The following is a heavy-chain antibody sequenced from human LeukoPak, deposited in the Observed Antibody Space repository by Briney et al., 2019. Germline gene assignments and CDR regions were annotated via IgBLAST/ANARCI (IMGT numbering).Heavy chain of an antibody. CDR1: GGSINIYH. D-gene: IGHD5-24*01. V-gene: IGHV4-4*07. J-gene: IGHJ5*02. Sequence: SDTLSLTCTVSGGSINIYHGSGIRQPAGRGLEWIGRIFSSGNTIYNPSLQSRVTMSVDTSKNQFSLKLSPVTAADTAVYYCVRVGDRYSPGVWFDPWGQGTLVTVPS. CDR2: IFSSGNT. CDR3: VRVGDRYSPGVWFDP.